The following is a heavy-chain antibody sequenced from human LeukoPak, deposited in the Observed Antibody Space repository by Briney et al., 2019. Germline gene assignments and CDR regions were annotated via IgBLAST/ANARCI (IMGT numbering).Heavy chain of an antibody. Sequence: PSETLSLTCVVSGVSLHRSFWTWVRQPPGKGLEWIGRIYSSGTTDYSPSLKSRLTISIDTSKNQFSLRLAPMTAADTAVYFCGRRPAVDGPIDNWGQGILVAVSS. CDR1: GVSLHRSF. V-gene: IGHV4-59*01. J-gene: IGHJ4*02. CDR2: IYSSGTT. D-gene: IGHD3/OR15-3a*01. CDR3: GRRPAVDGPIDN.